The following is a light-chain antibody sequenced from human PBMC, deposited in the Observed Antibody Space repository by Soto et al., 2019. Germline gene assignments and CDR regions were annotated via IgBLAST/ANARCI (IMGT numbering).Light chain of an antibody. CDR2: GAS. Sequence: EIVLTQSPGTLSLSPGERATLSCRASQSISSSYLAWYQQKPGQAPRLLIFGASSRATDIPDRFSGSGSETDFTLTISRLEPEYFAVYYCQQYGNSPFTFGPGTKVDIK. CDR1: QSISSSY. V-gene: IGKV3-20*01. J-gene: IGKJ3*01. CDR3: QQYGNSPFT.